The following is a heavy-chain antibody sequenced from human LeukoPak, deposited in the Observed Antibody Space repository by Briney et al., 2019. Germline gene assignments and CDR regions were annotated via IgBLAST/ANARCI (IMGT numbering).Heavy chain of an antibody. Sequence: PGRSLRLSCAASGFTFSSYAMHWVRQAPGKGLERVAVISYDGSNKYYADSVKGRFTISRDNSKNTLYLQMNSLRAEDTAVYYCARTGKYSSSWVSPFDYWGQGTLVTVSS. V-gene: IGHV3-30-3*01. D-gene: IGHD6-13*01. CDR2: ISYDGSNK. CDR3: ARTGKYSSSWVSPFDY. J-gene: IGHJ4*02. CDR1: GFTFSSYA.